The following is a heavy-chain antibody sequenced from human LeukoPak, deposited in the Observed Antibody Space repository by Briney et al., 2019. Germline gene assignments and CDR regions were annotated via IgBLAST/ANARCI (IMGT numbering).Heavy chain of an antibody. J-gene: IGHJ4*02. V-gene: IGHV4-59*01. CDR1: GGSISSYY. Sequence: PSETLSLTCTVSGGSISSYYWNWIRQPPGKGLEWIGYIYYSGSTNYNPSLKSRVTISVDTSKNQFSLKLSSVTAADTAVYYCARAGGESFDYWGQGTLVTVSS. CDR3: ARAGGESFDY. CDR2: IYYSGST. D-gene: IGHD3-16*01.